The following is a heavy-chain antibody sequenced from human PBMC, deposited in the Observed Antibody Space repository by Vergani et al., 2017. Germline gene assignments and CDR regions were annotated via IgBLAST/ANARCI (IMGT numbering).Heavy chain of an antibody. CDR1: GFTFSSYA. V-gene: IGHV3-7*01. D-gene: IGHD3-3*01. CDR3: ARAHLPYDFWSGYYREDAFDI. Sequence: VQLVESGGGVVQPGRSLRLSCAASGFTFSSYAMHWVRQAPGKGLEWVANIKQDGSEKYYVDSVKGRFTISRDNAKNSLYLQMNSLRAEDTAVYYCARAHLPYDFWSGYYREDAFDIWGQGTMVTVSS. J-gene: IGHJ3*02. CDR2: IKQDGSEK.